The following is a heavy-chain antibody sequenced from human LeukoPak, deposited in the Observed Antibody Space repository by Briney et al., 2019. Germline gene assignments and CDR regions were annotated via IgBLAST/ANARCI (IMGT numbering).Heavy chain of an antibody. V-gene: IGHV3-33*01. CDR2: IWHDGSHK. CDR3: AREIFGSGSHPDY. J-gene: IGHJ4*02. Sequence: PGRSLRLSCEASGFAFNTYAMHWVRQAPGKGLEWVTLIWHDGSHKFYIDSVRGRFTISRDNSKNTVYLQMNGLRAEDTAVYYCAREIFGSGSHPDYWGQGTLVAVSS. CDR1: GFAFNTYA. D-gene: IGHD3-10*01.